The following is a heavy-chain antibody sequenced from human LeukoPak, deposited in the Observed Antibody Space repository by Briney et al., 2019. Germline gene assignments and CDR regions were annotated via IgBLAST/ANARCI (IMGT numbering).Heavy chain of an antibody. V-gene: IGHV4-59*12. CDR3: ARNADYCLDY. CDR2: IYYSGST. J-gene: IGHJ4*02. Sequence: SETLSLTCTVSGGSISSYYWSWIRQPPGKGLEWIGYIYYSGSTNYNPSLKSRVTISVDTSKNQFSLELTSVTAADTAIYYCARNADYCLDYWGQGTLVTVSS. D-gene: IGHD4/OR15-4a*01. CDR1: GGSISSYY.